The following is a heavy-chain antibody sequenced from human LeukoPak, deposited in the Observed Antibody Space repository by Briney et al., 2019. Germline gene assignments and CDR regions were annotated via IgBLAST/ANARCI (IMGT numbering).Heavy chain of an antibody. V-gene: IGHV1-18*01. Sequence: GASVKVSCKASGYTFTSYGVSWVRQAPGQGLEWMGWISAYNGNTNYAQKLQGRVTMTTDTSTSTAYMELRSLRSDDTAVYYCARGLGYYYDSSGYDAFDIWGQGTMVTVSS. CDR3: ARGLGYYYDSSGYDAFDI. D-gene: IGHD3-22*01. CDR1: GYTFTSYG. CDR2: ISAYNGNT. J-gene: IGHJ3*02.